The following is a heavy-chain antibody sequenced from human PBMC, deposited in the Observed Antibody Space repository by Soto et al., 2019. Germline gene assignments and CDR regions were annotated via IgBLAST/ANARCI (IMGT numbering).Heavy chain of an antibody. CDR3: ARRGPATGYFDY. CDR1: GFTFSSYS. Sequence: PGGSLRLSCAASGFTFSSYSMNWVRQAPGKGLEWVSSISSSSSYIYYADLVKGRFTISRDNAKNSLYLQMNSLRAEDTAVYYCARRGPATGYFDYWGQGTLVTVSS. J-gene: IGHJ4*02. V-gene: IGHV3-21*01. CDR2: ISSSSSYI.